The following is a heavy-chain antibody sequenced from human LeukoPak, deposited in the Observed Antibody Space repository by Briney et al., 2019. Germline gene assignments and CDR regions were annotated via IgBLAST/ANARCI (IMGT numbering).Heavy chain of an antibody. J-gene: IGHJ5*02. V-gene: IGHV3-23*01. CDR3: AKGGRDFWSGFRVWFDP. CDR2: ISGSGGST. Sequence: PGGSLRLSCAVSGFTFSSYAMRWVRQAAGGGLEWVSAISGSGGSTYYADSVKGRFTISRDNSKNTLYLQMNSLRAEDTAVYYCAKGGRDFWSGFRVWFDPWGQGTLVTVSS. D-gene: IGHD3-3*01. CDR1: GFTFSSYA.